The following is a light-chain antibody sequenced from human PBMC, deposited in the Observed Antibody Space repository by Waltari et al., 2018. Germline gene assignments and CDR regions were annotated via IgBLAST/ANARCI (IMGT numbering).Light chain of an antibody. CDR3: QHFDNRPWT. V-gene: IGKV1-33*01. CDR1: QYITNY. CDR2: DAS. J-gene: IGKJ1*01. Sequence: DIQLTQSPSSLSASVGDRVTITCQASQYITNYLNWYQQKPGKAPKLLIYDASNLETGVPSRFSGSGSGTDFTFTISSLQPEDIAAYYCQHFDNRPWTFGQGTKVEIK.